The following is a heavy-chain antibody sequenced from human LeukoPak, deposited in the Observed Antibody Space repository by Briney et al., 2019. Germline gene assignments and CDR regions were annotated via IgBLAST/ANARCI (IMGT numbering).Heavy chain of an antibody. V-gene: IGHV3-48*03. CDR1: GFTFSSYE. J-gene: IGHJ4*02. CDR2: ISSSGSTI. CDR3: ASSDCSGGSCYYDY. Sequence: GGSLRLSCAASGFTFSSYEMNWVRQAPGKGLEWVSYISSSGSTIYYADSVKGRFTISRDNAKNSLYLQMNSLRAEDTAVHYCASSDCSGGSCYYDYWGQGTLVTVSS. D-gene: IGHD2-15*01.